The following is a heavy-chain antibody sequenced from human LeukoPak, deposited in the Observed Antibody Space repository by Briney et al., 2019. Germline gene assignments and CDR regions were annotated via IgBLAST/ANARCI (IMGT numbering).Heavy chain of an antibody. D-gene: IGHD6-19*01. J-gene: IGHJ4*02. CDR1: GGSFSGYY. CDR2: INHSGST. Sequence: PSETLSLTCAVYGGSFSGYYWSWIRQPPGKGLEWIGEINHSGSTNYNPSLKSRVTISVDTSQNQFSLKLSSVTAADTAVYYCAMGAVAGGPFDYWGQGTLVTVSS. CDR3: AMGAVAGGPFDY. V-gene: IGHV4-34*01.